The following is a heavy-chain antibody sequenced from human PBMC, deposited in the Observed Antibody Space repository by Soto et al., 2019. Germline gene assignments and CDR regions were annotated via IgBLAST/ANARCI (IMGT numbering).Heavy chain of an antibody. CDR1: GYTFTGYY. CDR3: ARDALLPPNWFDP. J-gene: IGHJ5*02. V-gene: IGHV1-2*02. D-gene: IGHD2-15*01. Sequence: ASVKVSCKASGYTFTGYYMHWVRQAPGQGLEWMGWINPNSGGTNYAQKFQGRVTMTRDTSISTAYMELSRLRSDGTAVYYCARDALLPPNWFDPWGQGTLVTVSS. CDR2: INPNSGGT.